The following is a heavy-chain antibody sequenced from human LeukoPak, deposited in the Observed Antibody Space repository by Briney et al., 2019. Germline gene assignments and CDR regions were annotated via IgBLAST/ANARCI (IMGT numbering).Heavy chain of an antibody. J-gene: IGHJ5*02. CDR2: IYYSGST. V-gene: IGHV4-39*01. CDR1: GGSISSSSYY. Sequence: SETLSLTCTVSGGSISSSSYYWGWIRQPPGTGLEWLGSIYYSGSTYYNPSLKSRVTISVDTSKNQFSLKLSSVTAADTAVYYCARKGLEAPSWYGNWFDPWGQGTLVTVSS. CDR3: ARKGLEAPSWYGNWFDP. D-gene: IGHD6-13*01.